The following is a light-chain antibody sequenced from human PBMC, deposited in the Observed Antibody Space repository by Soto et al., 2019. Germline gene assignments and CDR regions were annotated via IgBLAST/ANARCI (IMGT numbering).Light chain of an antibody. CDR1: SSNIGAGYD. CDR3: QSYDSSLSVSG. Sequence: QSVLTQPPSVSGAPGQRVTISCTGSSSNIGAGYDVHWYQQLPGTAPKLLIYGNSNRPSGFPDRFSGAKSVTSASLAITGLQAEDEADYYCQSYDSSLSVSGFVGGTKVTVI. V-gene: IGLV1-40*01. CDR2: GNS. J-gene: IGLJ3*02.